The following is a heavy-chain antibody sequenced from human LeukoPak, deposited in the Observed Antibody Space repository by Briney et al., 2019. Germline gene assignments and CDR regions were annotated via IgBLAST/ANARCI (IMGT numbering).Heavy chain of an antibody. Sequence: ASVEVSCKASGYTFTSFGISWVRQAPGQGLEWMGWISAYNGSTNYAQKLQGRVTMTTDTSTSTAYMELRSLRSDDTAVYYCARDGYGEGWFDPWGQGTLVTVSS. D-gene: IGHD4-17*01. CDR3: ARDGYGEGWFDP. J-gene: IGHJ5*02. CDR2: ISAYNGST. V-gene: IGHV1-18*01. CDR1: GYTFTSFG.